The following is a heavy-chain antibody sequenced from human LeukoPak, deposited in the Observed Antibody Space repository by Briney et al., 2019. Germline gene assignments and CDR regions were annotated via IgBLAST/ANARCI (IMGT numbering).Heavy chain of an antibody. CDR3: ATDRGYSTFDY. V-gene: IGHV3-7*01. CDR1: GFPFSTYW. Sequence: GGSLRLSCAASGFPFSTYWMNWIRQAPGKGLEWVANINQDGRTINYGDPVKGRFTISRDNARNSLYLQMTSLRAEGTALYYCATDRGYSTFDYWGQGTLVTVSS. J-gene: IGHJ4*02. CDR2: INQDGRTI. D-gene: IGHD6-13*01.